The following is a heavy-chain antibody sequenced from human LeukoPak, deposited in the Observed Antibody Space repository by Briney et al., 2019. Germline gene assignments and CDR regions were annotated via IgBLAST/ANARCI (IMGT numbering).Heavy chain of an antibody. CDR3: ARLFHDAHNTENFDY. V-gene: IGHV5-51*01. D-gene: IGHD2-21*01. CDR2: IYPGGSDT. J-gene: IGHJ4*02. Sequence: GESLKISCKGSGYSFTSYWIGWVRQMPGKGLEWMGIIYPGGSDTRYSPSFQGQVTISADKSISTAYLQWSSLKASDTAMYYCARLFHDAHNTENFDYWGQRTLVTVSS. CDR1: GYSFTSYW.